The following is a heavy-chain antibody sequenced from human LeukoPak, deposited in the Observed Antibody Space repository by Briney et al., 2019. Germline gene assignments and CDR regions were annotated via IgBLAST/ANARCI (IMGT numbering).Heavy chain of an antibody. D-gene: IGHD6-6*01. V-gene: IGHV4-4*07. CDR1: GGSISSYY. Sequence: SETLSLTCTVSGGSISSYYWSWIRQPAGKGLEWIGRIYTSGSTNYNPSLKSRVTMSVATSKNQLSLKLSSVTAADTAVYYCARGSRLNVGRNWFDSWGQGTLVTVSS. CDR2: IYTSGST. CDR3: ARGSRLNVGRNWFDS. J-gene: IGHJ5*01.